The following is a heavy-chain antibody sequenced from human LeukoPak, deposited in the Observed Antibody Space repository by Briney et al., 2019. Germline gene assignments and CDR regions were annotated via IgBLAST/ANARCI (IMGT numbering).Heavy chain of an antibody. CDR1: GDSISSDIYS. V-gene: IGHV4-30-4*01. CDR3: ARGLGIQLGYFDY. D-gene: IGHD1-26*01. J-gene: IGHJ4*02. CDR2: IYYSGST. Sequence: SQTLSLTCTVSGDSISSDIYSWNWIRQPPGKGLEWIGYIYYSGSTFYTPSLKSRVIISLDTSKNQFSLKLSSVTAADTAVYYCARGLGIQLGYFDYWGQGTLVTVSS.